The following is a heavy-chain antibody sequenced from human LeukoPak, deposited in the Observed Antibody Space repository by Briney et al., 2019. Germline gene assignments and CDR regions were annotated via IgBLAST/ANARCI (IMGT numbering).Heavy chain of an antibody. Sequence: GASVKVSCKASGYTFTSYGISWVRQAPGQGLEWMGWINPNSGGTNYAQKFQGRVTMTRDTSISTAYMELSRLRSDDTAVYYCARIFTRYYDSSGYSADAFDIWGQGTMVTVSS. J-gene: IGHJ3*02. CDR2: INPNSGGT. CDR1: GYTFTSYG. V-gene: IGHV1-2*02. D-gene: IGHD3-22*01. CDR3: ARIFTRYYDSSGYSADAFDI.